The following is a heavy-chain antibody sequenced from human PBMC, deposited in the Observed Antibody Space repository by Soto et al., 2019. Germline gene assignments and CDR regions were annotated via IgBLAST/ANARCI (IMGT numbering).Heavy chain of an antibody. Sequence: QVQLVESGGGVVQPGRSLRLSCAASGFTFSSYGMHWVRQAPGKGLEWVAVISYDGSNKYYADSVKGRFTISRDNSKNTLYLQMNSLRAEDTAVYYCAKVHYELYYYYGMDVWGHGTTVTVSS. J-gene: IGHJ6*02. D-gene: IGHD3-3*01. CDR2: ISYDGSNK. CDR1: GFTFSSYG. V-gene: IGHV3-30*18. CDR3: AKVHYELYYYYGMDV.